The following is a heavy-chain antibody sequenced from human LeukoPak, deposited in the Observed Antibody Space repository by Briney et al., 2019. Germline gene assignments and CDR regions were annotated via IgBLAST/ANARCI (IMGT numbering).Heavy chain of an antibody. D-gene: IGHD4-17*01. V-gene: IGHV4-4*02. CDR1: GFTFSSYW. Sequence: GSLRLSCAASGFTFSSYWMKWVRQPPGKGLEWIGEIYHSGSTNYNPSLKSRVTISVDKSKNQFSLKLSSVTAADTAVYYCARSDDYGDYVVGYFQHWGQGTLVTVSS. CDR2: IYHSGST. J-gene: IGHJ1*01. CDR3: ARSDDYGDYVVGYFQH.